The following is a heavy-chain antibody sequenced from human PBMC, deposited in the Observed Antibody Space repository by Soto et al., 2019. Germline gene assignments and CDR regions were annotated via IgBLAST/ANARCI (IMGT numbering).Heavy chain of an antibody. CDR1: GFTFSSYA. D-gene: IGHD6-25*01. CDR2: ISGSGGST. Sequence: PGGSLRLSCAASGFTFSSYAMSWVRQAPGKGLEWVSAISGSGGSTYYADSVKGRFTISRDNSKNTLYLQMNSLRAEDTAVYYCAKDRSFKSGYYYGMDVWGQGTTVTVSS. CDR3: AKDRSFKSGYYYGMDV. J-gene: IGHJ6*02. V-gene: IGHV3-23*01.